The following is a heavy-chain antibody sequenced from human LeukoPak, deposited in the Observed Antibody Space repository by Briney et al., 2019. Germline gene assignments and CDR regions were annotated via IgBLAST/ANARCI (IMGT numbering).Heavy chain of an antibody. D-gene: IGHD2/OR15-2a*01. Sequence: GRSLRLSCAASGFTFSSYSMNWVRQAPGKGLEWVSYISSSSSTIYYADSVKGRFTISRDNAKNTLHLQMNSLRPEDTAVYYCAREGYHNSRGSQSWYTAAWGQGTLVIVSS. CDR3: AREGYHNSRGSQSWYTAA. CDR1: GFTFSSYS. V-gene: IGHV3-48*01. CDR2: ISSSSSTI. J-gene: IGHJ5*02.